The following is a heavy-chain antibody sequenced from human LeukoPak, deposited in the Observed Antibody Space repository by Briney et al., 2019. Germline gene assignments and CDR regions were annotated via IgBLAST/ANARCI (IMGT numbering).Heavy chain of an antibody. D-gene: IGHD6-19*01. J-gene: IGHJ4*02. CDR3: ARGGAPPISQWLVIEYYFDY. Sequence: SVKVSCKASGGTFSSYAISWVRQAPGQGLEWMGGIIPIFGTANYAQKFQGRVTITADESTSTAYMELSSLRSEDTAVYYCARGGAPPISQWLVIEYYFDYWGQGTLVTVSS. V-gene: IGHV1-69*01. CDR1: GGTFSSYA. CDR2: IIPIFGTA.